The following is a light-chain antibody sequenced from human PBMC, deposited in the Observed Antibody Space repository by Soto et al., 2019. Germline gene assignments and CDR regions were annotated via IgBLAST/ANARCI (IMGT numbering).Light chain of an antibody. J-gene: IGLJ1*01. CDR3: QTYDGSLSDYV. Sequence: QSVLTQPPSVSGAPGQTVTFSCTGSSSNIGAGFKVHWYQQLPETAPTLPIFNNYNRPSGVSDRFSGSNSGTSASLAITGLQASDEADYYCQTYDGSLSDYVFGTGTKVTVL. CDR1: SSNIGAGFK. CDR2: NNY. V-gene: IGLV1-40*01.